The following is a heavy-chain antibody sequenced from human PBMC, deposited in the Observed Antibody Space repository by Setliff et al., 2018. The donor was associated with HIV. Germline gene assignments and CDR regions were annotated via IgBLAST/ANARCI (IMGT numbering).Heavy chain of an antibody. V-gene: IGHV4-39*01. CDR2: IFYSGIT. CDR3: VRQGAVTGHSFDS. J-gene: IGHJ4*02. D-gene: IGHD6-19*01. CDR1: GGSITSRSYY. Sequence: LSLTCTVSGGSITSRSYYWGWIRQPPGKGLEWIGSIFYSGITYYNPSLKSRVTVSVDTSKNQFSLNLTSVTAADTAVYYCVRQGAVTGHSFDSWGPGALVTVSS.